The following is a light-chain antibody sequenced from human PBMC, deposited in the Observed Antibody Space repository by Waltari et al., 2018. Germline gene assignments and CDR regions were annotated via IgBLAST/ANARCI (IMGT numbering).Light chain of an antibody. CDR2: GAS. J-gene: IGKJ2*01. Sequence: VLTQSPGTLSFSPGETATLSCRASQYITKRYFAWYQQKPGQAPRLLIYGASSRAAGIPDRFSGSGSGTDFTLTIIRLEPEDFAVYYCQQYGSSVMYTFGQGTKLEIK. CDR3: QQYGSSVMYT. V-gene: IGKV3-20*01. CDR1: QYITKRY.